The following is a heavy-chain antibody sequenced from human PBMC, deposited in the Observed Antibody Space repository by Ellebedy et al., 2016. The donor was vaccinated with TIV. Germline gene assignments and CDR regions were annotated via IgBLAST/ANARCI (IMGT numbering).Heavy chain of an antibody. Sequence: SETLSLTCAVTGDSIRNSDWWTWVRQAPGKGLEWIGEIHHTGRTSYNASLNSRVTISVDKSKNQFSLKLNSVTAADTAVYYCATKLRTSAPVWGQGTLVTVSS. CDR2: IHHTGRT. D-gene: IGHD2-2*01. J-gene: IGHJ4*02. CDR3: ATKLRTSAPV. CDR1: GDSIRNSDW. V-gene: IGHV4-4*02.